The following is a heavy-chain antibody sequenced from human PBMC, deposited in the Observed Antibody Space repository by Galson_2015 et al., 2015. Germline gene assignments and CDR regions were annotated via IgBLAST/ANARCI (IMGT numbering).Heavy chain of an antibody. Sequence: SLRLSCAASGFTFSSYGMNWVRQAPGKGLEWVSSISSSSSYIYYADSVKGRFTISRDNAKNSLYLQMNSLRAEDTAVYYCARARGSYFDYWGQGTLVTVSS. J-gene: IGHJ4*02. CDR1: GFTFSSYG. CDR3: ARARGSYFDY. V-gene: IGHV3-21*01. D-gene: IGHD1-26*01. CDR2: ISSSSSYI.